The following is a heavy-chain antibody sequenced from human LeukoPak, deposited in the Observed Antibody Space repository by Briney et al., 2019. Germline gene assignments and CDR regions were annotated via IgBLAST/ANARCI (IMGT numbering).Heavy chain of an antibody. CDR2: ISYGGST. V-gene: IGHV4-59*12. D-gene: IGHD3-9*01. Sequence: SETLSLTCTVSGGSISSYYWSWIRQPPGKGLEWIGYISYGGSTNFNPSLKSRVTISVDTSKNQFSLKLSSVTAADTAVYYCARLKSPGGYYDILTGYYNGNLEDNWFDPWGQGTLVTVSS. CDR3: ARLKSPGGYYDILTGYYNGNLEDNWFDP. CDR1: GGSISSYY. J-gene: IGHJ5*02.